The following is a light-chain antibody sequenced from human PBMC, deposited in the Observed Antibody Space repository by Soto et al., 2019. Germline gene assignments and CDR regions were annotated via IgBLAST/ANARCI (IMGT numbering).Light chain of an antibody. J-gene: IGLJ1*01. Sequence: QSVLTQPRSVSGSPGQSVTISCTGTSSDVGGYNYVSWYQQHPGKAPKLMIYDVSKRPSGVPDRFSGSKSGNTASLTISGLQAEDEADYYCCSYAGTYNFGVFGTGTKLTVL. CDR2: DVS. CDR1: SSDVGGYNY. V-gene: IGLV2-11*01. CDR3: CSYAGTYNFGV.